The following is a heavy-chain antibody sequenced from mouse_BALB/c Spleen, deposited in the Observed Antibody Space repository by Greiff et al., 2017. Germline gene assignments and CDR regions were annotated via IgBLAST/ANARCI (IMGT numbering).Heavy chain of an antibody. CDR3: AIGDNYDDFDV. V-gene: IGHV3-6*02. D-gene: IGHD1-3*01. CDR1: GYSITSCYY. CDR2: ISYDGSN. J-gene: IGHJ1*01. Sequence: EVQLVESGPGLVKPSQSLSLTCSVTGYSITSCYYWNWIRQFPGNKLEWMGYISYDGSNNYNPSLKNRISITRDTSKNQFFLKLNSVTTEDTATYYCAIGDNYDDFDVWGAGTTVTVSA.